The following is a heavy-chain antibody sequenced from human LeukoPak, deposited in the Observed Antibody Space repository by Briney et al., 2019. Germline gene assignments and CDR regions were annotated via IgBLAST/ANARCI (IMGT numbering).Heavy chain of an antibody. J-gene: IGHJ4*02. CDR2: IRYDGSNK. Sequence: GGSLRLSCAASGFTFSSCGMHWVRQAPGKGLEWVAFIRYDGSNKYYADSVKGRFTISRDNSKNTLYLQMNSLRAEDTAVYYCAKSVYSGYDFFDYWGQGALVTVSS. V-gene: IGHV3-30*02. CDR3: AKSVYSGYDFFDY. CDR1: GFTFSSCG. D-gene: IGHD5-12*01.